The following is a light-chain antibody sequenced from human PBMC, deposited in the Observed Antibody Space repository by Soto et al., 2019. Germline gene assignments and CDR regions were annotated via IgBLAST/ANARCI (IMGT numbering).Light chain of an antibody. J-gene: IGKJ4*01. Sequence: EVVMTQSPATLSVSPGERATLSCRASQSVRSNLTWYQQKPGQAPRLLIYDASTRATGIPARFSGSGSDTEFTLTISSLQSEYFAVYYCQHYNAWPLTFGGGTRVEMK. CDR3: QHYNAWPLT. CDR1: QSVRSN. CDR2: DAS. V-gene: IGKV3-15*01.